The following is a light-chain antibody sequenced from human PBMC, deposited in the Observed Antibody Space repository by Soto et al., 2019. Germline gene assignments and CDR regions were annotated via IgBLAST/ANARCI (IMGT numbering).Light chain of an antibody. CDR1: SNDVGGYNF. CDR2: DVS. CDR3: CSYLGSDSSLV. V-gene: IGLV2-11*01. J-gene: IGLJ1*01. Sequence: QSVLTQPRSLSGSPGQSVTISCTGTSNDVGGYNFVSWYQQHPGKVPKLIIYDVSIRPSGVPDRFSASKSGITASLTISGLQAEDEADYYCCSYLGSDSSLVFGSGTKVTVL.